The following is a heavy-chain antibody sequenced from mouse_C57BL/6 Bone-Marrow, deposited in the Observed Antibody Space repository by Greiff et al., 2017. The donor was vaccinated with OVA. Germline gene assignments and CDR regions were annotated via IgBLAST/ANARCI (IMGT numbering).Heavy chain of an antibody. D-gene: IGHD4-1*01. CDR3: ARKLGRGAPGFAY. CDR2: ISNGGGST. J-gene: IGHJ3*01. CDR1: GFTFSDYY. V-gene: IGHV5-12*01. Sequence: VQLKESGGGLVQPGGSLKLSCAASGFTFSDYYMYWVRQTPEKRLEWVAYISNGGGSTYYPDTVKGRFTISRDNAKNTLYLQMSRLKSEDTAMYYCARKLGRGAPGFAYWGQGTLVTVSA.